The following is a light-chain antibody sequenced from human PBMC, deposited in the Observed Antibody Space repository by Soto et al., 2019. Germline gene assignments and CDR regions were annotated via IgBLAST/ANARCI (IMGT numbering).Light chain of an antibody. J-gene: IGKJ2*01. V-gene: IGKV1-5*01. CDR1: QSITYW. Sequence: DFQMTQSPSSLSASVGDRVTITCRASQSITYWLAWYQQKPGRAPKLLIYDVFNLQSGVPSRFSGSGSGTEFTLTISSLQPDDSATYYCQQYHSFSFTFGQGTKLEIK. CDR2: DVF. CDR3: QQYHSFSFT.